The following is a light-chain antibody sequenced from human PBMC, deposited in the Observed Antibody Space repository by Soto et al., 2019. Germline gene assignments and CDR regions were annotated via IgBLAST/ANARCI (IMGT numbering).Light chain of an antibody. CDR2: AAS. Sequence: DIQLTQSPSFLSASVGDRVTITCRASQDISSYLAWYQQKPGRAPNVLIFAASILRSGVPSRFSGSGSGTEFTLAISSLHPEDFATYYCQQVNSYPLTFGGGTKVEIK. J-gene: IGKJ4*01. CDR1: QDISSY. CDR3: QQVNSYPLT. V-gene: IGKV1-9*01.